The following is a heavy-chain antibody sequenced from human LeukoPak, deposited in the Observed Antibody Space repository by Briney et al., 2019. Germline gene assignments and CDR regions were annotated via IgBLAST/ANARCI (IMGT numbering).Heavy chain of an antibody. CDR2: IYHIGIT. Sequence: ASQTLSLTCTVSGGSISSGGYYWSWIRQPPGKGLEWIGYIYHIGITSYNPSLKSRVTISVDRTRNQFSLKLRSVTAADTAVYYCAGESCGSTSCFGGEGYYYYYMDVWGKGTTVTVSS. V-gene: IGHV4-30-2*01. CDR3: AGESCGSTSCFGGEGYYYYYMDV. D-gene: IGHD2-2*01. J-gene: IGHJ6*03. CDR1: GGSISSGGYY.